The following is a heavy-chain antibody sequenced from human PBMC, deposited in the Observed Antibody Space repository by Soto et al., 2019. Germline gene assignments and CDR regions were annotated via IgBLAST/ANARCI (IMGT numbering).Heavy chain of an antibody. CDR1: GFTFSSYA. D-gene: IGHD3-22*01. Sequence: RGSLRLSCAASGFTFSSYAMHWVRQAPGKGLEWVAVISYDGSNKYYADSVKGRFTISRDNSKNTLYLQMNSLRAEDTAVYYCASLGMGYYYDSSGYTNDYWGQGTLVTVSS. CDR3: ASLGMGYYYDSSGYTNDY. V-gene: IGHV3-30-3*01. CDR2: ISYDGSNK. J-gene: IGHJ4*02.